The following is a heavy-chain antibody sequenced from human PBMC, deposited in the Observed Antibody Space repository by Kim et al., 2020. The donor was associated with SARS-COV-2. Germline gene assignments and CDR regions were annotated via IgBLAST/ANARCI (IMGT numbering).Heavy chain of an antibody. CDR3: ARGRVATPTTVTTFYLSCLDY. CDR2: INHSGST. Sequence: SETLSLTCAVYGGSFSGYYWSWIRQPPGKGLEWIGEINHSGSTNYNPSLKSRVTISVDTSKNQFSLKLSSVTAADTAVYYCARGRVATPTTVTTFYLSCLDYWGQGTLATVS. D-gene: IGHD4-17*01. V-gene: IGHV4-34*01. J-gene: IGHJ4*02. CDR1: GGSFSGYY.